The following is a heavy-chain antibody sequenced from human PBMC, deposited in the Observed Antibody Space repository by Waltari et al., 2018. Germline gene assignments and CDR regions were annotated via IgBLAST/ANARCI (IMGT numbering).Heavy chain of an antibody. Sequence: QVQLQQWGAGLLKPSETLSLTCAVYGGSFSGYYWSWIRQTPGTGGAGIGEINHSGSTNYNPSLKSRVTISVDTSKNQFSLKLSSVTAADTAVYYCARGRGYDFWSGYGKKYYYYMDVWGKGTTVTVSS. V-gene: IGHV4-34*01. D-gene: IGHD3-3*01. CDR3: ARGRGYDFWSGYGKKYYYYMDV. CDR2: INHSGST. J-gene: IGHJ6*03. CDR1: GGSFSGYY.